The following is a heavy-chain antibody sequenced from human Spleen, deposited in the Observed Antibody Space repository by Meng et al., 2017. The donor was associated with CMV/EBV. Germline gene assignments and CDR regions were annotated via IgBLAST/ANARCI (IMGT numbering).Heavy chain of an antibody. CDR1: GFTFSDSW. Sequence: GGSLRLSCAASGFTFSDSWMSWVRQAPGKGLEWVANIKQDGSEKIYVDSVKGRFTISRDNAKNSLHLQMNSLRGEDTAMYYCAKDSYSKGDYWGHGTRVTVSS. J-gene: IGHJ4*01. D-gene: IGHD4-11*01. CDR3: AKDSYSKGDY. CDR2: IKQDGSEK. V-gene: IGHV3-7*01.